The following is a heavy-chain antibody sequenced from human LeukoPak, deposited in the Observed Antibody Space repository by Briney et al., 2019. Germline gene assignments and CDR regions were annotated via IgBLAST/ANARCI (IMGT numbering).Heavy chain of an antibody. CDR2: INHSGST. V-gene: IGHV4-34*01. CDR3: AVRRYCSGGSCYPFDY. J-gene: IGHJ4*02. CDR1: GGSFSGYY. Sequence: SETLFLTCGVYGGSFSGYYWNWIRQPPGKGLEWIGEINHSGSTNYNPSLKSRVTISVATSKKQFSLKLSSVTAADTAVYYCAVRRYCSGGSCYPFDYWGQGTLVTVSS. D-gene: IGHD2-15*01.